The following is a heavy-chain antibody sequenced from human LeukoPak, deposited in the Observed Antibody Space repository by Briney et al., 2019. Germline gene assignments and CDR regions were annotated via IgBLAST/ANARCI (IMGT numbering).Heavy chain of an antibody. D-gene: IGHD2-8*01. V-gene: IGHV3-64*02. J-gene: IGHJ4*02. CDR1: GFTFTSYA. Sequence: SGGSMRLSCVTSGFTFTSYALYWVRQAPGRGLEYVSAISSNAASTYYAESVKGRFTISRDTSMSTLYLQMGSLRPEDTAVYYCARRERNAFDYWGEGTMVTVCS. CDR3: ARRERNAFDY. CDR2: ISSNAAST.